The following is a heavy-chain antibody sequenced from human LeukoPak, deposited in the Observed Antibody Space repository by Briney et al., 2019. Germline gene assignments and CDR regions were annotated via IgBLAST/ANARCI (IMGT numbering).Heavy chain of an antibody. CDR2: INHSGST. CDR1: GGSFSGYY. J-gene: IGHJ4*02. V-gene: IGHV4-34*01. D-gene: IGHD6-13*01. CDR3: AREGKQQLVYYYFDY. Sequence: SETLSLTCAVYGGSFSGYYWSWIRQPPGKGLEWIGEINHSGSTNYNPSLKSRVTISVDTSKNQFSLKLSSVTAADTAVYYCAREGKQQLVYYYFDYWGQGTLVTVSS.